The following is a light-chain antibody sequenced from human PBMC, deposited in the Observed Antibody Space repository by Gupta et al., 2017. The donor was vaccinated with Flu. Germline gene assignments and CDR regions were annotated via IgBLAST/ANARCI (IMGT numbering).Light chain of an antibody. CDR3: KSKRSKSPL. V-gene: IGLV2-14*03. CDR2: EVS. CDR1: SSDSGNSNY. Sequence: QSALTQPASVSGSPGQAISISCTGTSSDSGNSNYVSWYQQHPGTAHKLLIYEVSQRPSDLTSRFSGSRAGNAASLTISVQHAEDEAVYYCKSKRSKSPLFGGGTKLAVL. J-gene: IGLJ2*01.